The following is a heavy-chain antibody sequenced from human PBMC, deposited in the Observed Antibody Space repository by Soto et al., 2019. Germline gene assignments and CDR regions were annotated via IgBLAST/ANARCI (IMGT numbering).Heavy chain of an antibody. V-gene: IGHV1-69*12. CDR3: ARGNHRWLQLWYFDL. CDR1: GGTFSNYP. D-gene: IGHD5-12*01. CDR2: IIPIFGTV. Sequence: QVQLVQFGAEVKKPGSSVKVSCKASGGTFSNYPISWVRQAPGQGLEWMGGIIPIFGTVNYAQKFQGRVTITADESTSTAYMELSSLRSEDTAVYYCARGNHRWLQLWYFDLWGRGTLVTVSS. J-gene: IGHJ2*01.